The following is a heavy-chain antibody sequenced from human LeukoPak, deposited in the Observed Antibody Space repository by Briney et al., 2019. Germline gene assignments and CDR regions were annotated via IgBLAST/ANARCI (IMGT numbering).Heavy chain of an antibody. V-gene: IGHV3-21*01. Sequence: PGGSLRLSCAASGFTFSSYSMNWVRQAPGKGLEWVSSISSSSSYIYYADSVKGRCTISRDNAKNSLYLQMNSLRAEDTAVYYCARDMYSGSYGPDYWGQGTLVTVSS. CDR2: ISSSSSYI. CDR1: GFTFSSYS. J-gene: IGHJ4*02. D-gene: IGHD1-26*01. CDR3: ARDMYSGSYGPDY.